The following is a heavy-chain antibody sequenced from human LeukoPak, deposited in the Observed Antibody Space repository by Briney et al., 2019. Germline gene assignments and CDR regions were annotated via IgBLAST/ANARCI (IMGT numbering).Heavy chain of an antibody. CDR3: AREYSSSWYQGNYMDV. D-gene: IGHD6-13*01. CDR1: GFTFTDYY. Sequence: PGGSLRLSCATSGFTFTDYYMSWIRQAPGKGLEWVSYISVSGTTIYYADSVKGRFTISRDNAKNSLYLQMNSLRAEDTAVFYCAREYSSSWYQGNYMDVWGKGTTVTVSS. V-gene: IGHV3-11*04. J-gene: IGHJ6*03. CDR2: ISVSGTTI.